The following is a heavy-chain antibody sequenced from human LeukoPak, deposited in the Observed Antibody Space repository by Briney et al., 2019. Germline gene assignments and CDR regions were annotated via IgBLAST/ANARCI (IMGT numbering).Heavy chain of an antibody. V-gene: IGHV1-2*02. CDR1: GYTFTGYY. J-gene: IGHJ4*02. CDR2: INPNSGGT. Sequence: ASVKVSCKASGYTFTGYYMHWVRQAPGQGLEWMGWINPNSGGTNYAQKFQGRVTMTRDTSISTAYMELSRLRSEDTAVYYCARGGESSSWSALFDYWGQGTLVTVSS. CDR3: ARGGESSSWSALFDY. D-gene: IGHD6-13*01.